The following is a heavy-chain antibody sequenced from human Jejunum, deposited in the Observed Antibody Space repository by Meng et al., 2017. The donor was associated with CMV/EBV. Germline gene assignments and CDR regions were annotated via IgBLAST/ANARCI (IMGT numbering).Heavy chain of an antibody. V-gene: IGHV3-21*01. J-gene: IGHJ4*02. CDR1: GFTFSTYS. D-gene: IGHD4-23*01. CDR2: SSISSYT. Sequence: CATSGFTFSTYSMSWVRQAPGKGLEWVSSSSISSYTYYADSVKGRFTISRDNAKNSLYLQMNSLRAEDTAVYYCARVVKGGNYLDYWGQGTLVTVSS. CDR3: ARVVKGGNYLDY.